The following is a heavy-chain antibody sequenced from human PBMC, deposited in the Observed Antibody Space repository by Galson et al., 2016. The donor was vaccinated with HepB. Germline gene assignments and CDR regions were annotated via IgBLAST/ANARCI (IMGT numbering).Heavy chain of an antibody. J-gene: IGHJ4*02. Sequence: SLRLSCAASGFTVSDNYVSWVRQPPGKGLEWASGIYASGRTFYADSVKGRFTIDNSKNTLFLQMNSLRVEDTAVYYCVGSHYRSSSDYWGQGTLVTVPS. CDR1: GFTVSDNY. CDR3: VGSHYRSSSDY. V-gene: IGHV3-53*01. CDR2: IYASGRT. D-gene: IGHD1-26*01.